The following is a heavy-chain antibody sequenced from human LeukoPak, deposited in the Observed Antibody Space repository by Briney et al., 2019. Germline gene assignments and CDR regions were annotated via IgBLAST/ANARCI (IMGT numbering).Heavy chain of an antibody. CDR2: IYYSGST. CDR3: ARGVGCSSTSCGYYYYYMDV. D-gene: IGHD2-2*01. J-gene: IGHJ6*03. Sequence: SETLSLTCTVSGGSISSSSYYWGWIRQPPGKGLEWIGSIYYSGSTNYNPSLKSRVTISVDTSRNQFSLKLSSVTAADTAVYYCARGVGCSSTSCGYYYYYMDVWGKGTTVTVSS. V-gene: IGHV4-39*07. CDR1: GGSISSSSYY.